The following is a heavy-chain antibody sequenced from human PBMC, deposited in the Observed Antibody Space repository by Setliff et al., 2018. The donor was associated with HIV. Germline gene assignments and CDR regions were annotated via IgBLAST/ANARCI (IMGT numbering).Heavy chain of an antibody. J-gene: IGHJ6*02. V-gene: IGHV3-30*03. D-gene: IGHD1-26*01. CDR3: ARPTNIDTLYYGSQTFYMYYYGLDV. CDR2: ISYDGRNK. CDR1: GFSFSTYA. Sequence: GGSLRLSCVASGFSFSTYAMHWVRQTPGKGLEGVAIISYDGRNKYYADSVKGRFTISRDNSKNTLYLQLNSLRADDTAVYFCARPTNIDTLYYGSQTFYMYYYGLDVWGQGTTVTVSS.